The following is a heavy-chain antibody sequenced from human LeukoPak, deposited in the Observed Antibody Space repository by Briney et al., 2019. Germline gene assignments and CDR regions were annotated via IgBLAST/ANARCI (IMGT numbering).Heavy chain of an antibody. D-gene: IGHD1-1*01. Sequence: PSETLSLTCAVYGGSFSGYYWTLIRQTPGKGLEWIGEISHTGLTGSNPSLKSRVTIFVDPSKKQFSLRMTSVTAADTGVYYCARVPDITARPCDTWGPGTLATVSS. CDR1: GGSFSGYY. CDR2: ISHTGLT. CDR3: ARVPDITARPCDT. J-gene: IGHJ5*02. V-gene: IGHV4-34*01.